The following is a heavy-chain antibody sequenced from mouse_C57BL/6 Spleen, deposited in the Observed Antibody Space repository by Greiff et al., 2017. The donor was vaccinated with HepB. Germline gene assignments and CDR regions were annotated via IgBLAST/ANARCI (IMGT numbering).Heavy chain of an antibody. Sequence: VQLQQSGPGLVKPSQSLSLTCSVTGYSITSGYYWNWIRQFPGNNLEWMGYISYDGSNNYNPSLKNRISITRDTSKNQFFLKLNSVTTEDTATYYCARGSYDWYFDVWGTGTTVTVSS. CDR1: GYSITSGYY. D-gene: IGHD1-1*01. J-gene: IGHJ1*03. V-gene: IGHV3-6*01. CDR2: ISYDGSN. CDR3: ARGSYDWYFDV.